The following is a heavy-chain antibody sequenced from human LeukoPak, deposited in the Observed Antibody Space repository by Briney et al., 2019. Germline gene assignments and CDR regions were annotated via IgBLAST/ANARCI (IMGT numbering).Heavy chain of an antibody. J-gene: IGHJ4*02. CDR2: IYTSGNT. V-gene: IGHV4-4*07. D-gene: IGHD5-12*01. Sequence: TSETLSLTCTVSGDSISNYYWSWIRQPAGKGLDWIGHIYTSGNTNYNPSLKSRVTMSVDTSKNQFSLKLSSVTAADTAVYFCAREPHINGYNYLDYWGQGTLVTVSS. CDR1: GDSISNYY. CDR3: AREPHINGYNYLDY.